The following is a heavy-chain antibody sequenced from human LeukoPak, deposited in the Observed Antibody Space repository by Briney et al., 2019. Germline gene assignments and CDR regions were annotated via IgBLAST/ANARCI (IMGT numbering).Heavy chain of an antibody. Sequence: SVKVSCKASGGTFSSYAISWVRQAPGQGLEWMGGIIPIFGTANYAQKFQGRVTITTDESTSTAYMELSSLRSEDTAVYYCARDYIPGYSSAAGWFDPWGQGTLVTVSS. V-gene: IGHV1-69*05. D-gene: IGHD6-25*01. CDR1: GGTFSSYA. J-gene: IGHJ5*02. CDR3: ARDYIPGYSSAAGWFDP. CDR2: IIPIFGTA.